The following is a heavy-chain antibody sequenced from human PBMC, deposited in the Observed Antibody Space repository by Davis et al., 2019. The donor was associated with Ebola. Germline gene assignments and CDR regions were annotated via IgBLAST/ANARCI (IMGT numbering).Heavy chain of an antibody. Sequence: PGGSLRLSCAASGFTFSSYSMNWVRQAPGKGLEWVSSISSSSSYIYYADSVKGRFTISRDSAKNSLYLQMNSLRAEDTAVYYCARLESTTRGCTNGVCFSDYWGQGTLVTVSS. CDR3: ARLESTTRGCTNGVCFSDY. D-gene: IGHD2-8*01. CDR1: GFTFSSYS. J-gene: IGHJ4*02. V-gene: IGHV3-21*01. CDR2: ISSSSSYI.